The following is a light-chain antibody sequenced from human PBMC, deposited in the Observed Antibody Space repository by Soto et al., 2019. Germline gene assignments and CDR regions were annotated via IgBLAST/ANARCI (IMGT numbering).Light chain of an antibody. J-gene: IGKJ1*01. CDR3: QQYDSSPRT. CDR1: QSVYSTY. Sequence: PGKIAPLSCGASQSVYSTYLAFYQQKPALAPRLLIYDASSRATGYPDRFSGSGSGTDFTLSVSRLEPEDFAVYWCQQYDSSPRTFGQGTKVDIK. CDR2: DAS. V-gene: IGKV3D-20*01.